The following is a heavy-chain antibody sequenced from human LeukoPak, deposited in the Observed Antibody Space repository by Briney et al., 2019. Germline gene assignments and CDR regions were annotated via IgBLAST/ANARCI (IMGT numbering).Heavy chain of an antibody. V-gene: IGHV3-21*01. Sequence: GGSLRLSCAASGFTFSSYSMKWVRQAPGKGLEWVSSISSSSSYIYYADSVKGRFTISRDNAKNSLYLQMNSLRAEDTAVYYCAREDYGDYSVDPWGQGTLVTVSS. J-gene: IGHJ5*02. D-gene: IGHD4-17*01. CDR1: GFTFSSYS. CDR3: AREDYGDYSVDP. CDR2: ISSSSSYI.